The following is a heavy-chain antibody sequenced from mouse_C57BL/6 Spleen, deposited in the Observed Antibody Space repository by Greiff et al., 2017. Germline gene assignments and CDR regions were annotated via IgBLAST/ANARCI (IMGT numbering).Heavy chain of an antibody. J-gene: IGHJ2*01. V-gene: IGHV3-1*01. CDR1: GFSITSGYD. CDR3: ARYGYDDYFDY. CDR2: ISYSGST. D-gene: IGHD2-2*01. Sequence: EVQGVESGPGMVKPSQSLSLTCPVTGFSITSGYDWHWIRHFPGNKLEWMGYISYSGSTNYNPSLKSRISITHDTSKNHFFLKLNSVTTEDTATYYCARYGYDDYFDYWGQGTTLTVSS.